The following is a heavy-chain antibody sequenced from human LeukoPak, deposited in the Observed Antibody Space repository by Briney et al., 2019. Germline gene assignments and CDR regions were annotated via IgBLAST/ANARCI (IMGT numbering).Heavy chain of an antibody. CDR3: ARRYYHHDSGTYSWYFDY. CDR2: IYSDGGT. V-gene: IGHV3-53*01. CDR1: GFTVSSNY. J-gene: IGHJ4*02. Sequence: GGSLRLSCAASGFTVSSNYMSWVRQAPGKGLEWVSVIYSDGGTYYTDSMKGRFTISRDNSKNTQYLQMNSLRAEDTAVYYCARRYYHHDSGTYSWYFDYWGQGTLATVSS. D-gene: IGHD3-22*01.